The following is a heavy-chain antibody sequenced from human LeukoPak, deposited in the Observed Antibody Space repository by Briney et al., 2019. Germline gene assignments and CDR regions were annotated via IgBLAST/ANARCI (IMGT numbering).Heavy chain of an antibody. CDR1: GYTFTSYD. J-gene: IGHJ6*01. V-gene: IGHV1-8*01. CDR2: MNPNSGNT. CDR3: ASKEYYYYGMDV. Sequence: ASVKVSCKASGYTFTSYDINWVRQATGQGLEWMRWMNPNSGNTGYAQKFQGRVTMTRNTSISTAYMELSSLRSEDTAVYYCASKEYYYYGMDVWGQGTTVTVSS.